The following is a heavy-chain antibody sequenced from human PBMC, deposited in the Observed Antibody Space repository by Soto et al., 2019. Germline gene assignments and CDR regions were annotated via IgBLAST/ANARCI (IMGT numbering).Heavy chain of an antibody. V-gene: IGHV4-34*01. J-gene: IGHJ4*02. CDR1: GGSFGGYF. CDR3: ARGYDILTGPLDY. CDR2: INHSGYT. D-gene: IGHD3-9*01. Sequence: PSETLSLTCAVYGGSFGGYFWNWVRQSPGKGLEWIGEINHSGYTNYNPSLKSRVTISVDTSKSQFSLNLNSVTAADTAVYYCARGYDILTGPLDYWGPGTLVT.